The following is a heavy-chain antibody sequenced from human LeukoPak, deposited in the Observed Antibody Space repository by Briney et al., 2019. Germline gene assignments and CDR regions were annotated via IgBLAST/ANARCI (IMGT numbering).Heavy chain of an antibody. CDR1: GGSISSDY. CDR3: ARHIAVGEDV. J-gene: IGHJ6*02. CDR2: IYYTGST. Sequence: SETLSLTCTVSGGSISSDYWSWIRQPPGKGLEWIGYIYYTGSTTYNPSPKSRLTISLDASKNQFSLKLTSVTAAGTAVYYCARHIAVGEDVWGQGTTVTVFS. V-gene: IGHV4-59*01. D-gene: IGHD6-19*01.